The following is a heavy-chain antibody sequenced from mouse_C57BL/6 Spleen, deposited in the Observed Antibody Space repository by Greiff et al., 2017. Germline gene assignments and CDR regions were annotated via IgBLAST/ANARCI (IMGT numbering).Heavy chain of an antibody. Sequence: QVQLQQSGAELVRPGTSVTVSCTASGYAFTNYLIEWVKQRPGQGLEWIGVINPGSGGTNYNEKFKGKATLTADKSTSTAYMQLSSLTSEDSAVYFCARLISIYYYFDYWGQGTTLTVSS. V-gene: IGHV1-54*01. CDR2: INPGSGGT. J-gene: IGHJ2*01. D-gene: IGHD1-1*01. CDR1: GYAFTNYL. CDR3: ARLISIYYYFDY.